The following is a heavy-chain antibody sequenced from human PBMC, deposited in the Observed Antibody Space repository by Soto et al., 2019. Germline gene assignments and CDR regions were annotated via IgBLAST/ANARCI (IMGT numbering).Heavy chain of an antibody. Sequence: GGSLRLSCAASGFTFSSYSMNWVRQAPGKGLEWVPSISSSSSYIYYADSVKGRFTISRDNAKNSLYLQMNSLRAEDTAVYYCARDMYSSSGWFDPWGQGTLVTVSS. J-gene: IGHJ5*02. CDR1: GFTFSSYS. CDR2: ISSSSSYI. V-gene: IGHV3-21*01. CDR3: ARDMYSSSGWFDP. D-gene: IGHD6-6*01.